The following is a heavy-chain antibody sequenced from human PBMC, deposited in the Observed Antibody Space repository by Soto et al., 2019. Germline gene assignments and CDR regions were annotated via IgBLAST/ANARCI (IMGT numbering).Heavy chain of an antibody. CDR1: GFTFSSYG. Sequence: QVQLVESGGGVVQPGRSLRLSCAASGFTFSSYGMHWVRQAPGKGLEWVAVISYDGSNKYYADSVKGRFTISRDNSKNTLYLQMNSLRAEDTAVYYCAKDRGIAARPESEISRYFDYWGQGTLVTVSS. J-gene: IGHJ4*02. CDR3: AKDRGIAARPESEISRYFDY. V-gene: IGHV3-30*18. D-gene: IGHD6-6*01. CDR2: ISYDGSNK.